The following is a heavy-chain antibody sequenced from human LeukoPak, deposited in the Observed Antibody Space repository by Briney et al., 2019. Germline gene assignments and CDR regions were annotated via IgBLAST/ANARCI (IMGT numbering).Heavy chain of an antibody. J-gene: IGHJ3*02. D-gene: IGHD3-16*02. CDR3: ARVPREIASI. CDR1: GGTFSSYT. Sequence: GASVKVSCKASGGTFSSYTISWVRQAPGQGLEWMGRIIPILGIANYAQKFQGRVTMTTDTSISTAYMELSSLRSEDTAVYYCARVPREIASIWGQGTMVTVSS. CDR2: IIPILGIA. V-gene: IGHV1-69*02.